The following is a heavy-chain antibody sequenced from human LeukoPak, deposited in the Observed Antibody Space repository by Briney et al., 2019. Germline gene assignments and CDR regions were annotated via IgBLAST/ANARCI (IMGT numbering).Heavy chain of an antibody. J-gene: IGHJ4*02. CDR1: GGSFSGYY. V-gene: IGHV4-34*01. CDR3: ARGYCSGGSCHPLDY. CDR2: INHSGST. Sequence: PSETLSLTCAVYGGSFSGYYWSWIRQPPGKGLEWIGEINHSGSTNYNPSLKSRVTISVDTSKNQFSLKLSSVTAADTAVYYCARGYCSGGSCHPLDYWGQGTLVTVSS. D-gene: IGHD2-15*01.